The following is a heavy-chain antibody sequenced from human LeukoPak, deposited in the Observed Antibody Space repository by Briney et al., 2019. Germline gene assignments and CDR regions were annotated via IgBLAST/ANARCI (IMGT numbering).Heavy chain of an antibody. CDR3: ARYLTKFVVVPGY. Sequence: ASVKVSCKASGYTFTGYYLHWVRQAPGQGLEWMGWINPNSGDTNYAQKFQGRVTMTRDTSINTAYMELSRLRSDDTAVYHCARYLTKFVVVPGYWGQGTLVTVSS. D-gene: IGHD3-10*02. CDR1: GYTFTGYY. J-gene: IGHJ4*02. V-gene: IGHV1-2*02. CDR2: INPNSGDT.